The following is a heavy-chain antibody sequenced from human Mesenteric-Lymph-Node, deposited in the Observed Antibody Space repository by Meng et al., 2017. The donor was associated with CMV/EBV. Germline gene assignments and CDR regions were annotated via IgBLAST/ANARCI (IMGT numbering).Heavy chain of an antibody. J-gene: IGHJ5*02. CDR3: ARDDGSSWSNWFDP. CDR2: IYYSGST. CDR1: GDSVNSGRYY. V-gene: IGHV4-61*01. Sequence: SETLSLTCTVSGDSVNSGRYYWSWIRQPPGKGLEWIGYIYYSGSTNYNPSLKSRVTISVDTSKNQFSLKLSSVTAADTAVYYCARDDGSSWSNWFDPWGQGTLVTVSS. D-gene: IGHD6-13*01.